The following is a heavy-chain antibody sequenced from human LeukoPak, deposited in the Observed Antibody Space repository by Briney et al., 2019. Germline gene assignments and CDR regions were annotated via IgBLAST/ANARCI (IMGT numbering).Heavy chain of an antibody. V-gene: IGHV3-48*04. CDR3: ARFTRGFRGY. CDR1: GFTFSSYS. CDR2: ISSSSSTI. J-gene: IGHJ4*02. Sequence: GGSLRLSCAASGFTFSSYSMNWVRQTPGKGLEWVSYISSSSSTIYYADSVKGRFSISRDNAKNSLYLQMNSLRAEDTAVYYCARFTRGFRGYWGQGTLVTVSS. D-gene: IGHD3-10*01.